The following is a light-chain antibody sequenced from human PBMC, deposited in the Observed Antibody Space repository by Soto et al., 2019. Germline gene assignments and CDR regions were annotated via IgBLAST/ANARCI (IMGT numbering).Light chain of an antibody. Sequence: DIQLTQSPSFLSSSVGDRVIITCRASQGISSYLVWYQQKPGKAPKLLIYAASTLQSGVPSGFSGSGAGTEFTLTISSLQPEDFANYYCQQFNSFPLTFGGGTKVEIK. V-gene: IGKV1-9*01. CDR2: AAS. J-gene: IGKJ4*01. CDR3: QQFNSFPLT. CDR1: QGISSY.